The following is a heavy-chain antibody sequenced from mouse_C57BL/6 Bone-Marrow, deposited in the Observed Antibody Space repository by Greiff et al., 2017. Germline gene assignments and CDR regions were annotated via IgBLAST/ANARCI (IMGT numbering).Heavy chain of an antibody. J-gene: IGHJ1*03. Sequence: QVQLQQPGAELVKPGASVKLSCKASGYTFTSYWMHWVKQRPGQGLEWIGMIHPNSGSTNYNEKFKSKATLTVDKSSRTAYMQLSSLTSEDSAGYYCARAASTVVATDWYIDVWGTGTTVTVSS. CDR3: ARAASTVVATDWYIDV. V-gene: IGHV1-64*01. D-gene: IGHD1-1*01. CDR1: GYTFTSYW. CDR2: IHPNSGST.